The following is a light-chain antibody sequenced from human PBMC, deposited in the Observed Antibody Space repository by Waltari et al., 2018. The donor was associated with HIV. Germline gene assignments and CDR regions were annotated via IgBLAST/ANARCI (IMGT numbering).Light chain of an antibody. CDR3: QSADGSGTYVV. J-gene: IGLJ2*01. V-gene: IGLV3-25*03. CDR1: ALPKQY. Sequence: SYELTQPPSVSVSPGQTARITCSGDALPKQYAYWYQQKPGQAPVVVIYKESKRPSGIPERFSGSSAGTTVTLTIRGVQAEGEMDDYWQSADGSGTYVVFGGGTKRTVL. CDR2: KES.